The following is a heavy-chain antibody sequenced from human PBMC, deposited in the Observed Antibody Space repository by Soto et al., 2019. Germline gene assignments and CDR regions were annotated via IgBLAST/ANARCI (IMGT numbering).Heavy chain of an antibody. V-gene: IGHV4-59*01. CDR2: IYNSGST. CDR1: GGSISNYY. CDR3: ARALGYGPLGWFDP. D-gene: IGHD5-18*01. Sequence: SETLSLTCTVSGGSISNYYWSWIRQPPGKGLEWIGYIYNSGSTKYNPSLKGRVTILVDTSKKQFSLKLSSVTAADTAVYYCARALGYGPLGWFDPWGQGILVNISS. J-gene: IGHJ5*02.